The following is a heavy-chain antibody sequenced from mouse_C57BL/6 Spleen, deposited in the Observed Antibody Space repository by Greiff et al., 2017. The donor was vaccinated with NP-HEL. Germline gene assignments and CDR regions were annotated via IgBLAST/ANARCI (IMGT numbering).Heavy chain of an antibody. CDR2: IDPSDSYT. Sequence: QVQLQQPGAELVMPGASVKLSCKASGYTFTSYWMHWVKQRPGQGLEWIGEIDPSDSYTNYNQKFKGKSTLTVDKSSSTAYMQLSSLTSEDSAFYYCARGGVYDYAAWFAYWGQGTLVTVSA. CDR1: GYTFTSYW. D-gene: IGHD2-4*01. CDR3: ARGGVYDYAAWFAY. J-gene: IGHJ3*01. V-gene: IGHV1-69*01.